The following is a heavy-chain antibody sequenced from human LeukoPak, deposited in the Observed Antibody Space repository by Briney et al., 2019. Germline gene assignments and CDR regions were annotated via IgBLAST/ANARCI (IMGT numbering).Heavy chain of an antibody. CDR2: INPNSGGT. Sequence: ASVKVSCKASGYTFTGYYMHWVRQAPGQGLEWMGWINPNSGGTNYAQKFQGRVTMTRDTSISTAYMELSRLRSDDTAVYYCARETYYYDSSGYSPHAFDIWGQGIMVTVSS. V-gene: IGHV1-2*02. CDR3: ARETYYYDSSGYSPHAFDI. CDR1: GYTFTGYY. D-gene: IGHD3-22*01. J-gene: IGHJ3*02.